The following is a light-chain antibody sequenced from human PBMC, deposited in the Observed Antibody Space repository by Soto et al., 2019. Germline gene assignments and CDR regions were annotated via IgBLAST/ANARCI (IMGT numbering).Light chain of an antibody. Sequence: VLTQSPGTLSLSPGERVALSCRASHSVPTNYLAWYQQKPGQSPRLLIYGASSRATGTPDRFSGRGSGTDFTLTISRLEPEDFAVYFCQQYGTSPRTFGEGTKVDNK. CDR2: GAS. CDR3: QQYGTSPRT. J-gene: IGKJ1*01. V-gene: IGKV3-20*01. CDR1: HSVPTNY.